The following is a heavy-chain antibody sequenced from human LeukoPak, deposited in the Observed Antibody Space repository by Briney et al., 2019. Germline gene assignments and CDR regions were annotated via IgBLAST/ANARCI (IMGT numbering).Heavy chain of an antibody. D-gene: IGHD3-22*01. CDR2: VYSSGST. CDR3: ARRDSSGYYNY. J-gene: IGHJ4*02. V-gene: IGHV4-59*08. Sequence: SETLSLTCTVSGGSISNYYWSWLRQPPGKGLEWIGYVYSSGSTNYNPSLRSRVTISVDTSENQLSLKLSSVTAADTAVYYCARRDSSGYYNYWGQGTLVTVSS. CDR1: GGSISNYY.